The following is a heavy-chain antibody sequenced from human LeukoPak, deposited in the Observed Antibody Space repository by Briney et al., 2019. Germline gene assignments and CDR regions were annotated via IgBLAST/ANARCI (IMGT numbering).Heavy chain of an antibody. J-gene: IGHJ4*02. CDR1: GFTFSSYA. Sequence: GGSLRLSCEASGFTFSSYAMHWVRQAPGKGLEWVAVISYDGSNKYYADSVKGRFTISRDNSKNTLYLQMNSLRAEDTAVYYCASSGDQRSSDYWGQGTLVTVSS. CDR2: ISYDGSNK. V-gene: IGHV3-30*04. D-gene: IGHD3-10*01. CDR3: ASSGDQRSSDY.